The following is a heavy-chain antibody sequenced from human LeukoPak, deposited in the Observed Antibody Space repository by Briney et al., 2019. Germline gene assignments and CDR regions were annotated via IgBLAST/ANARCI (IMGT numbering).Heavy chain of an antibody. CDR3: ARGTGYCSGGSCYSVWFDP. V-gene: IGHV1-2*02. Sequence: ASVKVSCKASGYTFTGYYMHWVRQAPGHGLEWMGWINPNSGGTNYAQKFQGRVTMTRDTSISTAYMELSRLRSDDTAVYYCARGTGYCSGGSCYSVWFDPWGQGTLVSVSS. J-gene: IGHJ5*02. D-gene: IGHD2-15*01. CDR1: GYTFTGYY. CDR2: INPNSGGT.